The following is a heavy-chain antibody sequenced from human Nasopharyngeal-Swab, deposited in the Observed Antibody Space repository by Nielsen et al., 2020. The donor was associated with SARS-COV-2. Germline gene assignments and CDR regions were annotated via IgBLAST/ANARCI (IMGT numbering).Heavy chain of an antibody. CDR1: GFTFSDYY. D-gene: IGHD2-2*01. CDR3: ARDKGIQYCSSTSCYESMIDYYGMDV. Sequence: GESLKISCAASGFTFSDYYMSWIRQAPGKGLEWVSYISSSGSTIYYADSVKGRFTISRDNAKNSLYLQMNSLRAEDTAVYYCARDKGIQYCSSTSCYESMIDYYGMDVWGQGTTVTVSS. V-gene: IGHV3-11*04. J-gene: IGHJ6*02. CDR2: ISSSGSTI.